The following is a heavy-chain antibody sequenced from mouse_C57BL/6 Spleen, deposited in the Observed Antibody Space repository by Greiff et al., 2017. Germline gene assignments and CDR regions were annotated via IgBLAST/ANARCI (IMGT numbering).Heavy chain of an antibody. Sequence: VQLQQPGAELVMPGASVKLSCKASGYTFTSYWMHWVKQRPGQGLEWIGEIDPSDSYTNYNQKFKGKSTLTVDKSSSTAYMQLSSLPSEDSAVYYCARRPEVYDYDGYFDYWGQGTTLTVSS. V-gene: IGHV1-69*01. CDR3: ARRPEVYDYDGYFDY. D-gene: IGHD2-4*01. CDR1: GYTFTSYW. CDR2: IDPSDSYT. J-gene: IGHJ2*01.